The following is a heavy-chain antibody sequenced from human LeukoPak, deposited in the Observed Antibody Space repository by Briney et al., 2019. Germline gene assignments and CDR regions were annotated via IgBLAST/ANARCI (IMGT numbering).Heavy chain of an antibody. CDR3: ATLSTGTVDY. CDR2: IIPIFGTA. D-gene: IGHD3-10*01. CDR1: GGTFNSYA. Sequence: SVKVSCKASGGTFNSYAISWVRQAPGQGGEWMGGIIPIFGTANYAQKLQGRVTNTANESTKTHYMELSRLREEGPDVCFFATLSTGTVDYWGQGTLVTVSS. V-gene: IGHV1-69*13. J-gene: IGHJ4*02.